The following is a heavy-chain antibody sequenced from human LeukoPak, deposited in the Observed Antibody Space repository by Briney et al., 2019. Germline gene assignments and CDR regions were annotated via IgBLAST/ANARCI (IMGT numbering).Heavy chain of an antibody. V-gene: IGHV3-74*01. CDR3: VREGGYNRYDS. Sequence: GGSLRLSCAASAFTFSSYWMHWVRQAPGEGLVWVSCLNSDGSSTTYADSVKGRFTISRDNAKNTLYLQMNSLRTEDTAVYYCVREGGYNRYDSWGQGTLVTVPS. D-gene: IGHD5-24*01. CDR2: LNSDGSST. J-gene: IGHJ5*02. CDR1: AFTFSSYW.